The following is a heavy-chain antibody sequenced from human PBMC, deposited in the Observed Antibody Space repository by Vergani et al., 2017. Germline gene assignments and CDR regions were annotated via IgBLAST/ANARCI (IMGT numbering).Heavy chain of an antibody. J-gene: IGHJ4*02. CDR1: GFTFSSYG. V-gene: IGHV3-30*18. CDR2: ISYDGSNK. Sequence: QVQLVESGGGLVKPGGSLRLSCAASGFTFSSYGMHWVRQAPGKGLEWVAVISYDGSNKYYADSVKGRFTISRDNSKNTLYLQMNSLRAEDTAVYYCAKGGYSNSIDYWGQGTLVTVSS. CDR3: AKGGYSNSIDY. D-gene: IGHD4-11*01.